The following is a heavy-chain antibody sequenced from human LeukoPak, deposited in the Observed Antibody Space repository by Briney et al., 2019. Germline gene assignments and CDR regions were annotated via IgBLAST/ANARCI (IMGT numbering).Heavy chain of an antibody. CDR1: GFTFSSYS. CDR3: AKERSSWYYDAFDI. D-gene: IGHD6-13*01. Sequence: GGSLRLSCAASGFTFSSYSMNWVRQAPGKGLEWVSYISSSSSTIYYADSVKGRFTISRDNSKNTLYLQMNSLRAEDTAVYYCAKERSSWYYDAFDIWGQGTMVTVSS. V-gene: IGHV3-48*01. J-gene: IGHJ3*02. CDR2: ISSSSSTI.